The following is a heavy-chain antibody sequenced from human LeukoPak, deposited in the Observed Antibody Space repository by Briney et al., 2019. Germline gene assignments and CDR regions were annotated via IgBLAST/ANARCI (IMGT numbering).Heavy chain of an antibody. V-gene: IGHV3-20*04. CDR1: GFTFDDYG. J-gene: IGHJ6*03. CDR3: ARVGDSSGYWYYYYYYYMDV. Sequence: GGSLRLSCAASGFTFDDYGMSWVRQAPGKGLEWVSGINWNGGSTGYADSVKGRFTISRDNAKYSLYLQMNSLRAEDTALYYCARVGDSSGYWYYYYYYYMDVWGKGTTVTVSS. CDR2: INWNGGST. D-gene: IGHD3-22*01.